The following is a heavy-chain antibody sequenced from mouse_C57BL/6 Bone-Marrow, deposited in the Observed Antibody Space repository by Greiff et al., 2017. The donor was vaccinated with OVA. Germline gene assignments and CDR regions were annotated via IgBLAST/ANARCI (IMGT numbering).Heavy chain of an antibody. J-gene: IGHJ2*01. CDR1: GYTFTSYW. Sequence: QVQLQQSGAELVMPGASVKLSCKASGYTFTSYWMHWVKQRPGQGLEWIGEIDPSDSYTNYNQKFKGKSTLTVDKSSSTAYLQLRSLTSEDSAVYCCARLELRRDYWGQGTTLTVSS. V-gene: IGHV1-69*01. CDR3: ARLELRRDY. D-gene: IGHD2-4*01. CDR2: IDPSDSYT.